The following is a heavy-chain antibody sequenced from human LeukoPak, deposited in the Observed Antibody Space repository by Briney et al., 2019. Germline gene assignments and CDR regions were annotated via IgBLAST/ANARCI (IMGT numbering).Heavy chain of an antibody. J-gene: IGHJ4*02. Sequence: PSETLSLTCTVSGGSISSSSYYWGWIRQPPGKGLEWIGSIYYSGSTYYNPSLKSRVTISVDTSKNQFSLKLSSVTAADTAVYYCARLNTSYYDSSGSLDYWGQGTLVTVSS. CDR3: ARLNTSYYDSSGSLDY. CDR1: GGSISSSSYY. V-gene: IGHV4-39*01. D-gene: IGHD3-22*01. CDR2: IYYSGST.